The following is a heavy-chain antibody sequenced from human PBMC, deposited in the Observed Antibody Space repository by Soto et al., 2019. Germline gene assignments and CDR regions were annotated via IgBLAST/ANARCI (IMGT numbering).Heavy chain of an antibody. CDR2: IIGSGFTT. V-gene: IGHV3-23*01. CDR3: AKEGGSERYYFDY. Sequence: GGSLRLSCAASGFTLSTYAMSWVRQAPGKGLEWVSAIIGSGFTTYYADSVRGRFTISRDSSKNTLYLQVNSLRAEDTAIYYCAKEGGSERYYFDYWGLGTLVTVSS. CDR1: GFTLSTYA. D-gene: IGHD5-12*01. J-gene: IGHJ4*02.